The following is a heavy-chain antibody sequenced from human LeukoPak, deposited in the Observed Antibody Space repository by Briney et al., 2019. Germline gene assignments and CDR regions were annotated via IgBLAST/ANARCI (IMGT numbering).Heavy chain of an antibody. CDR2: ISYDGSKK. V-gene: IGHV3-30*04. D-gene: IGHD3-10*01. CDR1: GFNFSSYA. J-gene: IGHJ4*02. CDR3: ARASILLWFGELMDY. Sequence: GGSLRLSCAASGFNFSSYAMHWVRQAPGKGLEWVAVISYDGSKKYYADSVKGRFTISRNKPKNTLYLQMNSLRAEDTAVYYCARASILLWFGELMDYWGQGTLITVSS.